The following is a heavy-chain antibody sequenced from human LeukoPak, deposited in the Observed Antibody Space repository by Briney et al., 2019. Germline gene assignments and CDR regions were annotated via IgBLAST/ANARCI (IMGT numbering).Heavy chain of an antibody. CDR1: GGSFSGYY. J-gene: IGHJ4*02. Sequence: PSETLSLTCAVYGGSFSGYYWSWIRQPPGKGLEWIGEINHSGSTNYNPSLKSRVTISVDTSENQFSLKLSSVTAADTAVYYCARGRIGRFGGFDYWGQGTLVTVSS. V-gene: IGHV4-34*01. CDR2: INHSGST. D-gene: IGHD3-10*01. CDR3: ARGRIGRFGGFDY.